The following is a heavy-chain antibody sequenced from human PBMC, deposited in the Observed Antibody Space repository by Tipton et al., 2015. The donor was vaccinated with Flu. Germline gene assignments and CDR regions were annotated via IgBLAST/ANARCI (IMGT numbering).Heavy chain of an antibody. V-gene: IGHV3-30-3*01. D-gene: IGHD6-13*01. CDR1: GFTFSYA. CDR3: ARARKQLEFDL. Sequence: VQLVQSGGGMVQPGRSLRLSCAASGFTFSYAMHWVRQAPGEGLEWVAVISYDGSNKYYADSVQGRFTVSRDNSKSTLFLQMNSLTGEDTAVYYCARARKQLEFDLWGQGTLVTVSS. J-gene: IGHJ5*02. CDR2: ISYDGSNK.